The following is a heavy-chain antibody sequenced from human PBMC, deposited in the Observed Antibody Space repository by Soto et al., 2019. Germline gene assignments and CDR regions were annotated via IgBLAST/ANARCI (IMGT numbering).Heavy chain of an antibody. CDR1: GFTFTRSA. CDR3: ARDGDNWNDDY. Sequence: QMQLVQSGPEVKKPGTSVKVSCKASGFTFTRSAVQWVRQARGQRPEWIGWIVVGSGNTNYAQKFQERVTITTAMSTSTAYMELSSLRAEDTAVYYCARDGDNWNDDYWGQGTLVTVSS. CDR2: IVVGSGNT. V-gene: IGHV1-58*01. D-gene: IGHD1-1*01. J-gene: IGHJ4*02.